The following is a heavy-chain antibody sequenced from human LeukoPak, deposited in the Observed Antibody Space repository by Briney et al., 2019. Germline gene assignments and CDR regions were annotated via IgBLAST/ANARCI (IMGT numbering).Heavy chain of an antibody. CDR3: ARVRYCDY. J-gene: IGHJ4*02. CDR1: GFTFSSHR. CDR2: INFDGSST. V-gene: IGHV3-74*01. Sequence: PGGSLRLSCAASGFTFSSHRMHWVRQAPGKGLVWVSRINFDGSSTSYADSVKGRFTISRDNAKNTLYLQMNSLRAEDTAVYCCARVRYCDYWGQGTLVTVSS. D-gene: IGHD1-14*01.